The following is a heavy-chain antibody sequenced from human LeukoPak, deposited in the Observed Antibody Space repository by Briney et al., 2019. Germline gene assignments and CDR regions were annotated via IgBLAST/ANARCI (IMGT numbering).Heavy chain of an antibody. D-gene: IGHD2-15*01. CDR1: GFTFSGHW. V-gene: IGHV3-74*03. CDR2: ITPDGNAA. Sequence: PEGSLRLSCVASGFTFSGHWMHWVRQVPGKGLMAVSRITPDGNAAAYADSVKGRFTISRDNAENTLYLEMNSLTAEDTALYHCTRSGYSNGYDYWGQGTLVTVSS. CDR3: TRSGYSNGYDY. J-gene: IGHJ4*02.